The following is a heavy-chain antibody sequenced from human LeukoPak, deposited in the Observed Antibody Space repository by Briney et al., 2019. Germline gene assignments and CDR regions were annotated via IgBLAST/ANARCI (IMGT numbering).Heavy chain of an antibody. CDR2: IYYGGST. CDR3: ARRADNYDSSGYYFDY. D-gene: IGHD3-22*01. CDR1: GGSISSYY. Sequence: SETLSLTCTVSGGSISSYYWSWIRQPPGKGLEWIGYIYYGGSTNYNPSLKSRVTISVDTSKNQFSLKLSSVTAADTAVYYCARRADNYDSSGYYFDYWGQGTLVTVSS. V-gene: IGHV4-59*08. J-gene: IGHJ4*02.